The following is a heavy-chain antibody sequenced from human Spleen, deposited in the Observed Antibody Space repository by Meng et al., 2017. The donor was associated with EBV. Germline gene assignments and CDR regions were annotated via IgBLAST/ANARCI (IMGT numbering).Heavy chain of an antibody. CDR3: ARVHWTSGGYTAPFDH. CDR1: RGTFSSFG. D-gene: IGHD2-2*02. J-gene: IGHJ4*02. Sequence: GQRVRYGPEVKKAGSSVKVSCKAARGTFSSFGINWVRQAPGQGREWMGGIIPMFDVVNYAQKFQGRVAISADKSTTTAHMELSSLTSDDTAMYFCARVHWTSGGYTAPFDHWGQGTLVTVSS. V-gene: IGHV1-69*17. CDR2: IIPMFDVV.